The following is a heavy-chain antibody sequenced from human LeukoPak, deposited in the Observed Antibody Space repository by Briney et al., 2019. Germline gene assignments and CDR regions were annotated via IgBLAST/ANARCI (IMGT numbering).Heavy chain of an antibody. Sequence: GGSLRLSCAAPGFTFSSYAMSWVRQAPGKGLEWVSAISGSGGSTYYADSVKGRFTISRDNSKNTLYLQMNSLRAEDTAVYYCAKDNGGGGSYYYGMDVWGQGTTVTVS. V-gene: IGHV3-23*01. CDR2: ISGSGGST. D-gene: IGHD2-8*01. CDR1: GFTFSSYA. J-gene: IGHJ6*02. CDR3: AKDNGGGGSYYYGMDV.